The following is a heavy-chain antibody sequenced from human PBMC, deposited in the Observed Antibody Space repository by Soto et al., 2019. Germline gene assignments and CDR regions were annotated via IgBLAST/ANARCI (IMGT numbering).Heavy chain of an antibody. J-gene: IGHJ5*02. Sequence: PSETLSLTCTVSGASISSGDYYWSWIRQSPGKGLEWIAYIYYSGNSGYNPSLKSRVTISVDTSKNQFSLKLNSVTAADTAVYYCASTGSPNWFDPWGQGSLVTVSS. CDR1: GASISSGDYY. CDR3: ASTGSPNWFDP. V-gene: IGHV4-30-4*01. CDR2: IYYSGNS.